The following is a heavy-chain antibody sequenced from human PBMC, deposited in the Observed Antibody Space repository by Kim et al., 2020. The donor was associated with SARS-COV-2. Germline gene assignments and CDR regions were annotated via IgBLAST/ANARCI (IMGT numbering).Heavy chain of an antibody. V-gene: IGHV3-33*01. D-gene: IGHD3-3*01. J-gene: IGHJ4*02. CDR3: ARDRPWYDFWSGKGFDY. Sequence: GGSLRLSCAASGFTFSSYGMHWVRQAPGKGLEWVAVIWYDGSNKYYADSVKGRFTISRDNSKNTLYLQMNSLRAEDTAVYYCARDRPWYDFWSGKGFDYWGQGTLVTVSS. CDR2: IWYDGSNK. CDR1: GFTFSSYG.